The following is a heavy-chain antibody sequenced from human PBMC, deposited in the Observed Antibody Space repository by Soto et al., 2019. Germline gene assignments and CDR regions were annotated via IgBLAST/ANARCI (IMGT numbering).Heavy chain of an antibody. J-gene: IGHJ4*02. Sequence: QVQLQESGPGLVKPSETLSLTCTVSGDSISTFYWSWIRQPAGKGLEWIGRIYSNGGTNYNPSLNSRGRMSVDTSNNQFSLTRNSVTAADTAVYFCARAGYSSGRYYFDYWGQGTLVTISA. CDR2: IYSNGGT. CDR1: GDSISTFY. D-gene: IGHD6-19*01. CDR3: ARAGYSSGRYYFDY. V-gene: IGHV4-4*07.